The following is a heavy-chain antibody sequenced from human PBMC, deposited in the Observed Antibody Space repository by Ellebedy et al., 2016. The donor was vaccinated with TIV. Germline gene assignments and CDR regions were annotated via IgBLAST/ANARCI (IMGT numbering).Heavy chain of an antibody. Sequence: GESLKIPXAASGFTFSSYAMSWVRQAPGKGLEWVSATSGSDGSTYYADSVKGRFTISRDNSKNTLYLQMNSPRPEDTAVYFCARNPPTLYDNSGHMSVYWGQGTLVTGPS. D-gene: IGHD3-22*01. CDR3: ARNPPTLYDNSGHMSVY. V-gene: IGHV3-23*01. CDR1: GFTFSSYA. J-gene: IGHJ4*02. CDR2: TSGSDGST.